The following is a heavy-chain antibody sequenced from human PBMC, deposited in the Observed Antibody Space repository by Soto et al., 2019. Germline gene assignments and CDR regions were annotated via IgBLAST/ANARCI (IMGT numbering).Heavy chain of an antibody. J-gene: IGHJ4*02. V-gene: IGHV3-33*01. CDR1: GFTFSSYG. Sequence: PGGSLRLSCAASGFTFSSYGMHWVRQAPGKGLEWVAVIWYDGSNKYYADSVKGRFTISRDNSKNTLYLQMNSLRAEDTAVYYCARGGGYYDSSGSPAPFDYWGQGTLDTVSS. CDR3: ARGGGYYDSSGSPAPFDY. CDR2: IWYDGSNK. D-gene: IGHD3-22*01.